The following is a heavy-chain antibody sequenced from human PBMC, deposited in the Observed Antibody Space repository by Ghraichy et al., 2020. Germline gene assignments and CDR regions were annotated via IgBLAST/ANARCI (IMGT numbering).Heavy chain of an antibody. CDR2: IWYDGSNK. V-gene: IGHV3-33*01. D-gene: IGHD3-3*01. Sequence: GGSLRLSCAASGFTFSSYGMHCVRQAPGKGLEWVAVIWYDGSNKYYADSVKGRFTISRDNSKNTLYLQMNSLRAEDTAVYYCAREVTYDFWSKYYMDVWGKGTTVTVSS. CDR3: AREVTYDFWSKYYMDV. CDR1: GFTFSSYG. J-gene: IGHJ6*03.